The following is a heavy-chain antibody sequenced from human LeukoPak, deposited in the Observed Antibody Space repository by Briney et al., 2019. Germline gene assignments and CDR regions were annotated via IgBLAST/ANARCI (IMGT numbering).Heavy chain of an antibody. J-gene: IGHJ4*02. CDR1: GLTFSNYA. CDR3: AIHESSIPY. CDR2: ISAGSGST. D-gene: IGHD1-26*01. V-gene: IGHV3-23*01. Sequence: GGSLRLSCAASGLTFSNYAMTWVRQAPGNGQEWVSGISAGSGSTYYADSVKGRFTISRDNSKNTLYLQMSSLRAEDTAIYYCAIHESSIPYWGQGTLVSVSS.